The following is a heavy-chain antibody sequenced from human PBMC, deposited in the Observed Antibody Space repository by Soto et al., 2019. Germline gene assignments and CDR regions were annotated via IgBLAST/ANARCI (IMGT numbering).Heavy chain of an antibody. CDR2: MNPNSGNT. V-gene: IGHV1-8*01. D-gene: IGHD2-2*01. CDR3: ARVGVPAATDY. CDR1: GYTFTSYD. Sequence: GALVKVSCKASGYTFTSYDINWVRQATGQGLEWMGWMNPNSGNTGYAQKFQGRVTMTRNTSISTAYIELSSLRSEDTAVYYCARVGVPAATDYWGQGTLVTVSS. J-gene: IGHJ4*02.